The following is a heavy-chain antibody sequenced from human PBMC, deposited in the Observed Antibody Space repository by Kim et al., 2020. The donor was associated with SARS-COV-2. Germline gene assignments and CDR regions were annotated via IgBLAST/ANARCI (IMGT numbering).Heavy chain of an antibody. CDR1: GYTFNNYG. J-gene: IGHJ3*01. D-gene: IGHD2-8*01. V-gene: IGHV1-18*01. CDR2: ISAYSGTT. CDR3: STSICCTRASDSFAC. Sequence: ASVKVSCKASGYTFNNYGFYWGRQAPGQGLEWGGWISAYSGTTNYAQKSQGRVTMTMDTSMTTAYMDLSTLRSDATAVYYCSTSICCTRASDSFACCGQG.